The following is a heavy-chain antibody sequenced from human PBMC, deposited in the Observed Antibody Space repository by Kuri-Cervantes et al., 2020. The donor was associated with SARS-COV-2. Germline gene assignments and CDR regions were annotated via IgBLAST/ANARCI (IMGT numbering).Heavy chain of an antibody. J-gene: IGHJ5*02. CDR1: GFTFSDYY. D-gene: IGHD2-2*01. CDR2: ISSSGSTI. Sequence: LSLTCAASGFTFSDYYMSWIRQAPGKGLEWVSYISSSGSTIYYADSVKGRFTISRDNAKNSLYLQMNSLSAEDTAVYYCARANVVVPAAMGFDPWGQGTLVTVSS. V-gene: IGHV3-11*04. CDR3: ARANVVVPAAMGFDP.